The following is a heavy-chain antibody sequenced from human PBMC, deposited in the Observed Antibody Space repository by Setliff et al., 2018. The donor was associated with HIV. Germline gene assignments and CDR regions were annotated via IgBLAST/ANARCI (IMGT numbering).Heavy chain of an antibody. CDR3: ARGHSHGYGYSGSYGPFDI. CDR1: GGTFSSYA. J-gene: IGHJ3*02. D-gene: IGHD1-26*01. Sequence: SVKVSCKASGGTFSSYAINWVRQAPGQGLEWMGGIIPMFGTLNFAQKFQGRVTITTDESTSTAYMELNSLRSKDTAVYYCARGHSHGYGYSGSYGPFDIWGQGTMVTVSS. CDR2: IIPMFGTL. V-gene: IGHV1-69*05.